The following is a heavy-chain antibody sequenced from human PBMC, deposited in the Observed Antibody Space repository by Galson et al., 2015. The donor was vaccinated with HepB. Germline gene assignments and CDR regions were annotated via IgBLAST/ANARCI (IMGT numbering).Heavy chain of an antibody. J-gene: IGHJ3*02. D-gene: IGHD1-7*01. V-gene: IGHV4-30-2*01. CDR3: ARERNLNRAFDI. Sequence: LSLTCAVSGGSISSGGYSWSWIRQPPGKGLEWIGYIYHSGSTYYNPSLKSRVTISVDRSKNQFSLKLSSVTAADTAVYYCARERNLNRAFDIWGQGTMVTVSS. CDR2: IYHSGST. CDR1: GGSISSGGYS.